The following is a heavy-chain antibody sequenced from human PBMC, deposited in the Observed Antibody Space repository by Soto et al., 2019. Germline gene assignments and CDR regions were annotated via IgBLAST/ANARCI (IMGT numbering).Heavy chain of an antibody. Sequence: QVHLVQSGAEVKKPGSSVKVSGKASGGAFGSYSISWVRQSPGQGLEWMGGIIPFFGTKYYAQKFRGRVTITAGESTSTVYMELTGIWSADTAIYYCANYSGCSRLGPWGQGTVVTVSS. CDR2: IIPFFGTK. V-gene: IGHV1-69*01. CDR3: ANYSGCSRLGP. CDR1: GGAFGSYS. J-gene: IGHJ5*02. D-gene: IGHD6-19*01.